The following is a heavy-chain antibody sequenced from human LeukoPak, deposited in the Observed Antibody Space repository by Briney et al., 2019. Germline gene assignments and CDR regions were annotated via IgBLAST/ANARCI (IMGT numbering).Heavy chain of an antibody. V-gene: IGHV4-61*02. CDR3: ARTVVIAAAGFDY. D-gene: IGHD6-13*01. J-gene: IGHJ4*02. CDR2: IYTSGST. CDR1: GGSISSGSYY. Sequence: PSETLSLTCTASGGSISSGSYYWSWIRQPAGKGLEWIGRIYTSGSTNYNPSLKSRVTISVDTSKNQFSLKLSSVTAADTAVYYCARTVVIAAAGFDYWGQGTLVTVSS.